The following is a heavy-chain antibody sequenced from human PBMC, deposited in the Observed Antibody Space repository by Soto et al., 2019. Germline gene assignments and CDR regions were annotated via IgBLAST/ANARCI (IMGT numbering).Heavy chain of an antibody. V-gene: IGHV3-48*01. J-gene: IGHJ4*02. Sequence: GGPLRVPYTASGFTFSGYGINCIRQAPGKGLEWVSYISSSSSTTYNTDSVRGRFTISRDNSRNTVYLQMNSLRAEDTAVYFCAKPPGFNNVVPAYFDYWGGGTRVTVSS. CDR2: ISSSSSTT. CDR1: GFTFSGYG. D-gene: IGHD2-15*01. CDR3: AKPPGFNNVVPAYFDY.